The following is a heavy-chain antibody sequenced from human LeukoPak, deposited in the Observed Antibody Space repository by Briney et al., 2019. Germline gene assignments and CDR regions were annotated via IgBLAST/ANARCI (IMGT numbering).Heavy chain of an antibody. Sequence: GALRLSCAASGFSFSDYYMSWIRQAPGKGLECVSNIVGSGSTTDYTDSVKGRFTISRDNAKNSLYPQMNSLRAEDTAVYYCVRGNYGFDYWGQGTQATVSS. CDR2: IVGSGSTT. J-gene: IGHJ4*02. D-gene: IGHD4-11*01. CDR3: VRGNYGFDY. CDR1: GFSFSDYY. V-gene: IGHV3-11*01.